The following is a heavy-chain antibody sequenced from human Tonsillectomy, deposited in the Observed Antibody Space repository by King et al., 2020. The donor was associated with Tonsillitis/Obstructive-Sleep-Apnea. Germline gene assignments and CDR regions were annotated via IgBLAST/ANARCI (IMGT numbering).Heavy chain of an antibody. CDR3: ARDPIGDSHYYMDV. J-gene: IGHJ6*03. CDR2: IDPNCGAT. D-gene: IGHD3-3*01. CDR1: GYIFTGYY. Sequence: VQLVESGAEVRKPGASVKVSCKPSGYIFTGYYMHWVRQAPGPGLEWVGRIDPNCGATNYAQKFQGRLTMTRDTSISTASMELSGLRSDDTAVYYCARDPIGDSHYYMDVWGKGTTVTVSS. V-gene: IGHV1-2*06.